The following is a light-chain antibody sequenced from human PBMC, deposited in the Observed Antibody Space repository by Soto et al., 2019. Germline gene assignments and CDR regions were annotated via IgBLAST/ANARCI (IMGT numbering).Light chain of an antibody. Sequence: ETVMTQSPATLSVSPGERATLSCRASQSVSSNLAWYQQKPGQAPRLLIYGASTRATGIPARFSGSGSGTEFTRTISSLQSEDFAFYYCQQYNNWPRGTFGQGTRLEIK. J-gene: IGKJ5*01. CDR2: GAS. CDR1: QSVSSN. V-gene: IGKV3-15*01. CDR3: QQYNNWPRGT.